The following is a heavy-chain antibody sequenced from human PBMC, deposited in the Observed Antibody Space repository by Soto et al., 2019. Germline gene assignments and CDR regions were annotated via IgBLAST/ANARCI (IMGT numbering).Heavy chain of an antibody. J-gene: IGHJ3*02. CDR3: ARTNAFHI. CDR2: IYFSGGT. V-gene: IGHV4-59*01. Sequence: QLQESGPGLVKASETLSLTCTVSGGSISSDYGSWIRQPPGEGLEWIGYIYFSGGTNYNPSLKSRVTISVDRSKNQLSLRLTSVTAADTAVYYCARTNAFHIWGQGTMVTVS. CDR1: GGSISSDY.